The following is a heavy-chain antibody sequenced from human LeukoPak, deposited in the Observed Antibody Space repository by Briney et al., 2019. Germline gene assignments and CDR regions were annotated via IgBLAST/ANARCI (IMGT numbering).Heavy chain of an antibody. CDR1: GGSISSYY. CDR3: AREGYSGSYSPGGVDY. D-gene: IGHD1-26*01. V-gene: IGHV4-59*12. Sequence: SETLSLTCTVSGGSISSYYWSWIRQPPGKGLEWIGYIYYSGSTNYNPSLKSRVTISVDTSKNQFSLKLSSVTAADTAVYYCAREGYSGSYSPGGVDYWGQGTLVTVSS. J-gene: IGHJ4*02. CDR2: IYYSGST.